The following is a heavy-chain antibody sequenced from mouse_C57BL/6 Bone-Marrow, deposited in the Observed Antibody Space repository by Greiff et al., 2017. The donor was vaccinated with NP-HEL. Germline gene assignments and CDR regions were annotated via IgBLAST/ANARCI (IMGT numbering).Heavy chain of an antibody. CDR2: IDPETGGT. Sequence: VQLQHSGAELVRPGASVTLSCKASGYTFTDYEMHWVKQTPVHGLEWIGAIDPETGGTAYNQKFKGKAILTADKSSSTAYMELRSLTSEDSSVYYCTRSDYDSLGSVDYWGQGTSVTVSS. V-gene: IGHV1-15*01. D-gene: IGHD2-13*01. CDR1: GYTFTDYE. CDR3: TRSDYDSLGSVDY. J-gene: IGHJ4*01.